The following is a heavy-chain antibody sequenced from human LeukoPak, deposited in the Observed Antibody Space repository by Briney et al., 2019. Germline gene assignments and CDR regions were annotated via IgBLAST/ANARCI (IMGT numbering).Heavy chain of an antibody. CDR1: GFSFDEYA. J-gene: IGHJ4*02. CDR2: ISWNSDSI. D-gene: IGHD2-2*01. CDR3: AKSGCSSTRCYVNY. Sequence: GGSLRLSCAASGFSFDEYAMLWVRQAPGKGLEWVSGISWNSDSIDYADSVKGRFTISRDNAKNSLHLQMNSLRVEDTALYYCAKSGCSSTRCYVNYWGQGTLVTVSS. V-gene: IGHV3-9*01.